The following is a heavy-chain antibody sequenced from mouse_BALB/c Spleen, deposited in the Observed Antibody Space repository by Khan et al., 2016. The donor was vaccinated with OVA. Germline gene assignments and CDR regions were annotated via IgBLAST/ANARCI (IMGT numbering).Heavy chain of an antibody. J-gene: IGHJ3*01. CDR3: APVESYYVSFVY. V-gene: IGHV1S136*01. CDR2: IYPFNDAT. D-gene: IGHD1-1*01. Sequence: VQLKQSGPEVVKPGASVKMSCKASGYTFTSYVMHWVKQKPGQGLEWIGYIYPFNDATKFNEKFNGQATLTSDKSSSTAYMELSSLTSEDSAVYYCAPVESYYVSFVYWGQGTLVTVSA. CDR1: GYTFTSYV.